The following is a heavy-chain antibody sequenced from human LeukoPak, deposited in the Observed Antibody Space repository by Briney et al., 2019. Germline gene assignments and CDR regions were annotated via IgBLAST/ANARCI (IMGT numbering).Heavy chain of an antibody. CDR2: ISGSGGST. CDR3: AKGERITVIVVVIRLGYFDY. V-gene: IGHV3-23*01. Sequence: GGSLRLSCAASGFTFSSYAVSWVRQAPGKGLEWVSAISGSGGSTYYADSVKGRFTISRDNSKNTLYLQMNSLRAEDTAVYYCAKGERITVIVVVIRLGYFDYWGQGTLVTVSS. CDR1: GFTFSSYA. D-gene: IGHD3-22*01. J-gene: IGHJ4*02.